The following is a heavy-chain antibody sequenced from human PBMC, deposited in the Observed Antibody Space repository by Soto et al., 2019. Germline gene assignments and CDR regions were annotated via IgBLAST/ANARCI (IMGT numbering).Heavy chain of an antibody. CDR3: ARGGYYDFWSGYYRSGVGPRYAFDL. CDR2: IYYSGST. J-gene: IGHJ3*01. D-gene: IGHD3-3*01. V-gene: IGHV4-31*03. Sequence: SETLSLTCTVSGGSIGSGGYYWILIRQDPGKGLEWFGYIYYSGSTYYNPSLKSRVTISVDTSKNQFSLKLSSVTAADTAVYYCARGGYYDFWSGYYRSGVGPRYAFDLWGQGTMVT. CDR1: GGSIGSGGYY.